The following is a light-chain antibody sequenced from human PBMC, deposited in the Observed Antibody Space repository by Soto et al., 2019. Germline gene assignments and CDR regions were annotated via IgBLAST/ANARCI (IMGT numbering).Light chain of an antibody. J-gene: IGKJ4*01. CDR3: QQYNNWPPLT. V-gene: IGKV3-15*01. CDR2: GAS. Sequence: EIVMTQAPATLYVSPGERATLSFSASQSVSSNLAGYQQKPGQAPRLLIYGASTRATGIPARFSGSGSGTEFTLTISSLQSEDFAVYYCQQYNNWPPLTFGGGTKVEIK. CDR1: QSVSSN.